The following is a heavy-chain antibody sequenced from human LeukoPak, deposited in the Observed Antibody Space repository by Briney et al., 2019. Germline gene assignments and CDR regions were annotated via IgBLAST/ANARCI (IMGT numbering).Heavy chain of an antibody. CDR2: IYYSGST. Sequence: SETLSLTCTVSGGSISSSSYYWGWIRQPPGKGLEWIGSIYYSGSTYYNPSLKSRVTISVDTSKNQFSLKLSSVTAADTAVYYCARRGSYPTDLYYFDYWGQGTLVTVSS. V-gene: IGHV4-39*07. CDR1: GGSISSSSYY. J-gene: IGHJ4*02. CDR3: ARRGSYPTDLYYFDY. D-gene: IGHD1-26*01.